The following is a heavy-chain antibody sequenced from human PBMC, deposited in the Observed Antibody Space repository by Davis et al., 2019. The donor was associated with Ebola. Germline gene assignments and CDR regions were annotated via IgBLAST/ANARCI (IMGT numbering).Heavy chain of an antibody. J-gene: IGHJ6*02. CDR3: ARDYPRAHYYGSGIGSLFYYFGMDV. CDR1: GYTFTSYG. Sequence: ASVKVSCKASGYTFTSYGMSWVRQAPGQGLEWMGWINADNGDTKYSQNFQGRVTITTDTSANTAYMELSSLRSDDTAVYYCARDYPRAHYYGSGIGSLFYYFGMDVWGQGTTVTVSS. D-gene: IGHD3-10*01. CDR2: INADNGDT. V-gene: IGHV1-3*01.